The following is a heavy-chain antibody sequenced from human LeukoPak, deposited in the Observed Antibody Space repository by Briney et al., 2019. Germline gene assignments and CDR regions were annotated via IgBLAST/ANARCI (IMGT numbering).Heavy chain of an antibody. CDR2: ISGSGGST. J-gene: IGHJ4*02. CDR3: AKYAHDY. V-gene: IGHV3-23*01. Sequence: PGGSLRLSCVVSGLTFSNFKMNWVRQAPGKGLEWVSAISGSGGSTYYADSVKGRFTISRDNSKNTLYLQMNSLRAEDTAVYYCAKYAHDYWGQGTLVTVSS. CDR1: GLTFSNFK.